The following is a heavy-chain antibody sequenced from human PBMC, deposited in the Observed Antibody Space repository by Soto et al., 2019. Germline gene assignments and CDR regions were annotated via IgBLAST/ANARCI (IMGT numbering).Heavy chain of an antibody. V-gene: IGHV1-18*01. CDR3: VRSNGSPIINWLEP. J-gene: IGHJ5*02. CDR1: GYTFTSYG. Sequence: QVQLVQSGAEVKKPGASVKVSCKASGYTFTSYGISWVRQAPGQGLEWMGWISAYNGNTNYAQKLQGRVTMTTDTHTRTADLGLRRLRPDDTAVYYCVRSNGSPIINWLEPWGQGTLVTVSS. D-gene: IGHD2-8*01. CDR2: ISAYNGNT.